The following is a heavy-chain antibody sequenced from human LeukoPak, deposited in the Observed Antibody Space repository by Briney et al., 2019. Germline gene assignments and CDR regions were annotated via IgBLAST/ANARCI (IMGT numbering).Heavy chain of an antibody. CDR1: GGSISSGGYS. D-gene: IGHD4-17*01. CDR2: IYHSGST. CDR3: ARQGDYRREYYYYYGMDV. Sequence: SSETLSLTCAVSGGSISSGGYSWSWIPQPPGKGLEWIGYIYHSGSTYYNPSLKSRVTISVDRSKNQFSLKLSSVTAADTAVYYCARQGDYRREYYYYYGMDVWGQGTTVTVSS. J-gene: IGHJ6*02. V-gene: IGHV4-30-2*01.